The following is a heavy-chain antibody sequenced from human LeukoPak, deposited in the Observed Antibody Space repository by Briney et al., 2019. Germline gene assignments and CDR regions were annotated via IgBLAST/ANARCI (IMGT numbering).Heavy chain of an antibody. V-gene: IGHV4-59*01. CDR1: GGSINSYY. J-gene: IGHJ4*02. D-gene: IGHD5-18*01. Sequence: SETLSLTCTVSGGSINSYYWSWLRQPPGKGLEWIGYIYYSGSTNYNPSLKSRVTISVDTSKNQFSLKLSSVTAADTAVYYCARDDSAMADYWGQGTLVTVSS. CDR3: ARDDSAMADY. CDR2: IYYSGST.